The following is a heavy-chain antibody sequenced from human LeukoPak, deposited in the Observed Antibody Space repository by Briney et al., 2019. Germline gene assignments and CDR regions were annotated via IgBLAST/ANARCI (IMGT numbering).Heavy chain of an antibody. CDR1: GFTFSSYG. Sequence: GGSLRLSCAASGFTFSSYGMHWVRQAPGKGLEWVAVISYDGTIKYYADSVKGRFTISRDNSKNTLYLQMNSQRAEDTAVYYCAKDGSSTSAAGDFDYWGQGTLATVSS. V-gene: IGHV3-30*18. D-gene: IGHD6-13*01. CDR3: AKDGSSTSAAGDFDY. J-gene: IGHJ4*02. CDR2: ISYDGTIK.